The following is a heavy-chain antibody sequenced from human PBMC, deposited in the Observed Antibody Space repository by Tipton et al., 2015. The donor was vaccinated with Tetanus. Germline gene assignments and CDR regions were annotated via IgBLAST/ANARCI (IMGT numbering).Heavy chain of an antibody. J-gene: IGHJ6*02. CDR1: GYTFTDYY. CDR2: IDPNSGGT. V-gene: IGHV1-2*02. D-gene: IGHD3-22*01. CDR3: ARDRGDYIYYGMDV. Sequence: QMQLVQSGAEVKKPGASVKVSCKASGYTFTDYYIYWVRQAPGQGLEWMGWIDPNSGGTVYAQKFQGRVTMTRDTSISTAYMELRSLRSDDTAVYYCARDRGDYIYYGMDVWGPGTTVTVS.